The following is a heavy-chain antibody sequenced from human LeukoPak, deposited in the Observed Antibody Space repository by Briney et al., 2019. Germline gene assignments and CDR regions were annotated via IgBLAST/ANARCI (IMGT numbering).Heavy chain of an antibody. CDR2: ISSSSSYI. Sequence: GGSLRLSCAASGFTFSSYSMNWVRQAPGKGLEWVSSISSSSSYIYYADSVKGRFTISRDNAKNSLYLQMNSLRAEDTAVYYCARVCSSGWYVDYYYYYMDVWGKGTTVTISS. CDR1: GFTFSSYS. D-gene: IGHD6-19*01. CDR3: ARVCSSGWYVDYYYYYMDV. V-gene: IGHV3-21*04. J-gene: IGHJ6*03.